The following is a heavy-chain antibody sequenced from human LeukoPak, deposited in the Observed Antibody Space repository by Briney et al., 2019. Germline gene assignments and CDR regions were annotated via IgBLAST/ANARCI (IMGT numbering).Heavy chain of an antibody. CDR2: IYYSGGT. Sequence: SETLSLTCTVSGATISTYYWSWIRQPPGKGLEWIGYIYYSGGTKYNPSLKSRVTISVDTSKNQFSLKLSSVTAADTAVYYCARGRKGIAVAGNWGQGTMVTVSS. CDR1: GATISTYY. D-gene: IGHD6-19*01. CDR3: ARGRKGIAVAGN. V-gene: IGHV4-59*01. J-gene: IGHJ3*01.